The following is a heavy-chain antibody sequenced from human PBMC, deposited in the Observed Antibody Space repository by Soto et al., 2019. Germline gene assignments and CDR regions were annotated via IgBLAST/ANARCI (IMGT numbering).Heavy chain of an antibody. CDR3: ARIKCITLPYRVFDI. V-gene: IGHV4-34*01. CDR2: IEYSGST. J-gene: IGHJ3*02. Sequence: PSETLSLTCAVYGGFYSGYYWSWIRQTPGRGLEWVGEIEYSGSTNYNPSLKSRVTISVDTSKNQFSLKLSSVTAADTALYYCARIKCITLPYRVFDICFQGTLVSV. CDR1: GGFYSGYY. D-gene: IGHD3-10*01.